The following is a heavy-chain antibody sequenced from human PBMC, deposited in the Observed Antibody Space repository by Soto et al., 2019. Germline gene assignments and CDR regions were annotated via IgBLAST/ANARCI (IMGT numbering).Heavy chain of an antibody. CDR1: GDSVSSNSAA. CDR2: TYYRSKWYN. D-gene: IGHD5-12*01. J-gene: IGHJ3*02. Sequence: PSQTLSLTCAISGDSVSSNSAAWNWIRQSPSRGLEWLGRTYYRSKWYNDYAVSVKSRITINPDTSKNQFSLQLNSVTHEDTTVYYCARDRYLVATIRFDAFDIWGQGTMVTVS. V-gene: IGHV6-1*01. CDR3: ARDRYLVATIRFDAFDI.